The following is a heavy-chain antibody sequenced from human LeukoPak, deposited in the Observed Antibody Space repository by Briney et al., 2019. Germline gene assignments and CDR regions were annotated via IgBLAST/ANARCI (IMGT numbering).Heavy chain of an antibody. J-gene: IGHJ4*02. Sequence: PGGSLRLSCAASGFTFSSYGMHWVRQAPGKGLEWVAVISYDGSNKYYADSVKGRFTISRDNSKNTLYLQMNSLRAEDTAVYYCGNRDYYDSSGYSIDYWGQGTLVTVSS. D-gene: IGHD3-22*01. CDR2: ISYDGSNK. V-gene: IGHV3-30*18. CDR3: GNRDYYDSSGYSIDY. CDR1: GFTFSSYG.